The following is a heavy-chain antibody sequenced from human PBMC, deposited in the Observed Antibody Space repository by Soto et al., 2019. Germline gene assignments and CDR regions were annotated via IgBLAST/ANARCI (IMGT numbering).Heavy chain of an antibody. CDR2: ISHTVST. CDR3: ARGHPFDY. V-gene: IGHV4-59*01. CDR1: GDSISIYL. J-gene: IGHJ4*02. Sequence: PSETLSLTCTFSGDSISIYLWTWIRQPPGKGLEWIGYISHTVSTNYNPSLKSRVTISVDTSKNQFSLNLSSVTAADTAVYYCARGHPFDYWGQGTLVTV.